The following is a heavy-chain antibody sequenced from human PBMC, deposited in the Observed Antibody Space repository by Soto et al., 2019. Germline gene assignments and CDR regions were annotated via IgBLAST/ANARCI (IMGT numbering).Heavy chain of an antibody. CDR1: GFTFSSYG. D-gene: IGHD1-26*01. Sequence: QVQLVESGGGVVQPGRSLRLSCAASGFTFSSYGMHWVRQAPGKGLEGVAVISYDGSNKYYADSVKGRFTISRDNSKNTLYLQMNSLRAEDTAVYYCAKYRRPNYYYGMDVWGQGNTVTVSS. CDR2: ISYDGSNK. CDR3: AKYRRPNYYYGMDV. J-gene: IGHJ6*02. V-gene: IGHV3-30*18.